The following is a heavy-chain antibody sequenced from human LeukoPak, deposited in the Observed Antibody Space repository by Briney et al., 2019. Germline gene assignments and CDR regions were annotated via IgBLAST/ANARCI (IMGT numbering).Heavy chain of an antibody. J-gene: IGHJ1*01. V-gene: IGHV3-30*04. CDR3: AKQQLGKEYFQH. CDR1: GFTFSSYA. D-gene: IGHD6-13*01. CDR2: ISYDGSNK. Sequence: GGSLRLSCAASGFTFSSYAMHWVRQAPGKGLEWVAVISYDGSNKYYADSVKGRFTISRDNSKNTLYLQMNSLRAEDTAVYYCAKQQLGKEYFQHWGQGALVTVSS.